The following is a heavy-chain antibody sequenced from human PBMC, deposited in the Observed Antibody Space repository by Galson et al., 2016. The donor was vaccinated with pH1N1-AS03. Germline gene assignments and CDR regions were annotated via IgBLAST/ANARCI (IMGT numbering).Heavy chain of an antibody. Sequence: LSLTCAVSGGSISSSGAYSWSWIRQPPGKGLEWIGNIYHSGSTYYSPSRKSRVTISIDRSQNQFSLKLTSVTAADTAVYYCARGSGGYGLDVWGQGTTVTVSS. V-gene: IGHV4-30-2*01. J-gene: IGHJ6*02. D-gene: IGHD5-12*01. CDR2: IYHSGST. CDR3: ARGSGGYGLDV. CDR1: GGSISSSGAYS.